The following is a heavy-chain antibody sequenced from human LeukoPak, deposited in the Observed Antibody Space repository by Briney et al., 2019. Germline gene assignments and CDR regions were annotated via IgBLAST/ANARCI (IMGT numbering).Heavy chain of an antibody. Sequence: GRSLRLSCAVSGFTISDSYMSWVRQAPGMGLEWVSVIYGGGSTYYADSVRRRFTISRDNSKNTLYLQMTSLRAEDTAFYYCATLLPASRPYFHYWGQGALVTVSS. CDR2: IYGGGST. D-gene: IGHD6-6*01. CDR1: GFTISDSY. J-gene: IGHJ4*02. CDR3: ATLLPASRPYFHY. V-gene: IGHV3-53*01.